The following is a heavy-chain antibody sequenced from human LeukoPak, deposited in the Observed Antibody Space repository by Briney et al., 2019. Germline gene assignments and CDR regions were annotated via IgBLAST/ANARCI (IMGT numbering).Heavy chain of an antibody. J-gene: IGHJ4*02. CDR2: ISAYNGHT. CDR1: GYPFTSYG. D-gene: IGHD1-26*01. V-gene: IGHV1-18*01. Sequence: ASVKVSSKASGYPFTSYGISWVRQAPGQGLEWMGWISAYNGHTNYAQMLQGRVTMTTDTSTTTAYMELRNLRSDDTAIYYCARPYKGAVGDYWGQGTLVTVSS. CDR3: ARPYKGAVGDY.